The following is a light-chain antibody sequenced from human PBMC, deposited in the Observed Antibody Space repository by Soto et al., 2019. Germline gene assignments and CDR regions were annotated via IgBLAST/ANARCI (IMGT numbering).Light chain of an antibody. Sequence: EIVLTQSPGILSLSPGQRVTLSCRASQSVSNDFLAWYQQKPGQAPRLLIYGASSRATGIPDRFSGSGSGTDFTLTINRLEPEDFAVYYCQLYGISPHFGQGTRLEIK. CDR1: QSVSNDF. CDR3: QLYGISPH. CDR2: GAS. J-gene: IGKJ5*01. V-gene: IGKV3-20*01.